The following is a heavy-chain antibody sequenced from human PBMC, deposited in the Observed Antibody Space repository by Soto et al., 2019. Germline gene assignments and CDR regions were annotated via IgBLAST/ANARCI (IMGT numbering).Heavy chain of an antibody. D-gene: IGHD3-10*01. CDR3: AKAGYYYGSGMTFDI. Sequence: EVQLLESGGGLVQPGGSLRLSCAASGFTFSSYAMSWVRQAPGKGLEWGSAISGSVGSTYYADSEKGRFTISRDNSKNTLYLQMNSLRAEDTAVYYCAKAGYYYGSGMTFDIWGQGTMVTVSS. CDR2: ISGSVGST. J-gene: IGHJ3*02. V-gene: IGHV3-23*01. CDR1: GFTFSSYA.